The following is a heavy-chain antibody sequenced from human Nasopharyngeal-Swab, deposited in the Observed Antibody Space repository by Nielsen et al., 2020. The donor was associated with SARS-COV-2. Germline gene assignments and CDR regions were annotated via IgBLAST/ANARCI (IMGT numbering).Heavy chain of an antibody. CDR2: INWNSGNK. D-gene: IGHD1-1*01. CDR1: GFTFDDYA. V-gene: IGHV3-9*01. CDR3: AKGLED. Sequence: SLKISCAASGFTFDDYAMHWVRQALGKGLEWVSGINWNSGNKGYADSVKGRFTISRDNAKNSVYLEMTSLRAEDTALYYCAKGLEDWGQGTLVTVSS. J-gene: IGHJ4*02.